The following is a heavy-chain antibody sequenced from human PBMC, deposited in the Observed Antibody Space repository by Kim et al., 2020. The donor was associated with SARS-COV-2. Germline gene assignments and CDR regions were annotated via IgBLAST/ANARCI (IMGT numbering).Heavy chain of an antibody. Sequence: PTYAQGFTGRFVFSLDTSVSTAYLQISSLKAEDTAVYYCARLLMTTVTPVWGQGTLVTVSS. D-gene: IGHD4-17*01. CDR3: ARLLMTTVTPV. J-gene: IGHJ4*02. V-gene: IGHV7-4-1*02. CDR2: P.